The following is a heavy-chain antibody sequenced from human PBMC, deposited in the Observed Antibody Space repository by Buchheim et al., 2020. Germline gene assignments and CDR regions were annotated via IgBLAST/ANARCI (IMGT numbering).Heavy chain of an antibody. CDR1: GGSISSGFYY. V-gene: IGHV4-31*03. D-gene: IGHD6-13*01. CDR2: ISYSGST. J-gene: IGHJ5*02. Sequence: QVQLQESGPGLVKPSQTLSLTCTVPGGSISSGFYYWSWIRQHPEKGLEWIGYISYSGSTYYNPSLTSRVTMSVDTSKNQFSLELSSVTAANTAVYYCARGLPPIAARGFIRFDPWGQGTL. CDR3: ARGLPPIAARGFIRFDP.